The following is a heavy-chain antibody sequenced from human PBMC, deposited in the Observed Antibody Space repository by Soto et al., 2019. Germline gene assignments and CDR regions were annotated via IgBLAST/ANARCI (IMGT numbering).Heavy chain of an antibody. CDR2: FDPEDGET. CDR3: ATPSPVRFLEWLLGYAY. CDR1: GYTLTELS. V-gene: IGHV1-24*01. J-gene: IGHJ4*02. D-gene: IGHD3-3*01. Sequence: ASVKVSCKVSGYTLTELSSHWVRQAPGKGLEWMGGFDPEDGETIYAQKFQGRVTMTEDTSTDTAYMELSSLRSEDTAVYYCATPSPVRFLEWLLGYAYWGQGTLVTVSS.